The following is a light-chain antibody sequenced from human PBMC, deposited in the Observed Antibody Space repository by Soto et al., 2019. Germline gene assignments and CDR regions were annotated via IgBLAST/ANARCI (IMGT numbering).Light chain of an antibody. CDR2: GVR. CDR1: PNDIGAYDY. J-gene: IGLJ1*01. V-gene: IGLV2-14*01. CDR3: QSYDSSLSGYV. Sequence: QSVLTQPTSVSGSPGQSIAISCTGNPNDIGAYDYVSWYQQHPGKAPRLLIHGVRNRPPGISSRFSGSKSGLPASLTISGLQAEDEADYYCQSYDSSLSGYVFGTGTKLTVL.